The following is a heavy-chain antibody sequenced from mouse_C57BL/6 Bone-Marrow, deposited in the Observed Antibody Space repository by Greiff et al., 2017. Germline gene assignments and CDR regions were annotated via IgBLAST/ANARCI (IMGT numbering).Heavy chain of an antibody. CDR2: GQGLEWIG. Sequence: QVHVKQSGPELARPWASVKISCQAFYTFSRRVHFAIRDTNYWMQWVKQRPGQGLEWIGAIYPGNGDTSYNQKFKGKATLTADKSSSTAYMQLCSLTSRDSAVYYCACSQTYYRFAYWGQGTLVTVSA. CDR1: YTFSRRVH. D-gene: IGHD2-12*01. J-gene: IGHJ3*01. CDR3: SRDSAVYYCACSQTYYRFAY. V-gene: IGHV1-87*01.